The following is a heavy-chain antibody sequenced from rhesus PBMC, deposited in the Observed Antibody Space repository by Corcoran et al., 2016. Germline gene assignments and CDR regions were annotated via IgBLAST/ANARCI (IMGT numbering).Heavy chain of an antibody. CDR1: GGSITSSH. CDR2: IYGSVSST. J-gene: IGHJ3*01. D-gene: IGHD4-29*01. V-gene: IGHV4-169*02. Sequence: QLQLQESGPGLVKPSETLSVTCAVSGGSITSSHWSWVRQAPGKRLEGIGYIYGSVSSTNYNPSRKSRVTLSVDTSKNQLSLKLSSVTTADTAVYYCAREGVHDYGSPGAFDFWGQGLRVT. CDR3: AREGVHDYGSPGAFDF.